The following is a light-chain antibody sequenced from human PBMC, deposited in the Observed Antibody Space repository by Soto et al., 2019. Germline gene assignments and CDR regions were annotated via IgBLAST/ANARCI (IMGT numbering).Light chain of an antibody. CDR2: DVS. Sequence: QSVLTQPASVSGSPGQSITISCTGTSSDVGVYVSWYQQHPGQVPRLIIYDVSNRPSGISNSFSGSKSGNTASLTISGLQTEDEADYYCSSYTNSITYVFGTGTKVTVL. CDR3: SSYTNSITYV. J-gene: IGLJ1*01. CDR1: SSDVGVY. V-gene: IGLV2-14*01.